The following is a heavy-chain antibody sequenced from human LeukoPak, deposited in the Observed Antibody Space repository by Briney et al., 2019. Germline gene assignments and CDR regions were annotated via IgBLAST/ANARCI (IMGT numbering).Heavy chain of an antibody. D-gene: IGHD6-13*01. CDR3: ARYTSSWYRGYFDY. Sequence: PSETLSLTCGVYGLSFSDYYWSWIRQPPGKGLEWIGEINHSGSTNYNPSLKRRVIISVDTSKNQFSLNLSSVIAADTAVYYCARYTSSWYRGYFDYWGQGTLVTVSS. CDR2: INHSGST. V-gene: IGHV4-34*01. J-gene: IGHJ4*02. CDR1: GLSFSDYY.